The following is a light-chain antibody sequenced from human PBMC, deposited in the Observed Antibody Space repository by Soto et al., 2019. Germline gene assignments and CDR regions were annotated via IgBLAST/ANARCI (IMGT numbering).Light chain of an antibody. Sequence: VLPQPASVSGSPGQSITISCTGTSSDVGGYNYVSWYQQHPGKGPKLMIYEVSNRPSGVSNRFSGSKSGNTATLTISGLQAEDEADYYCSSYTSTTTRVFGTGTKVTVL. CDR1: SSDVGGYNY. V-gene: IGLV2-14*03. CDR3: SSYTSTTTRV. CDR2: EVS. J-gene: IGLJ1*01.